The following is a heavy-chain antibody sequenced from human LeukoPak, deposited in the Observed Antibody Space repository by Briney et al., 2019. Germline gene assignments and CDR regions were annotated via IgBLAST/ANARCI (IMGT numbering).Heavy chain of an antibody. CDR3: AKNIAIDGRAFDP. J-gene: IGHJ5*02. D-gene: IGHD3-9*01. CDR2: ISWNSGSI. V-gene: IGHV3-74*01. CDR1: GFTFRSYW. Sequence: GGSLRLSCAASGFTFRSYWMHWVRQAPGKGLEWVSGISWNSGSIAYADSVKGRFTISRDNSRNTLHLQMNSLRAEDTAVYYCAKNIAIDGRAFDPWGQGTLVTVSS.